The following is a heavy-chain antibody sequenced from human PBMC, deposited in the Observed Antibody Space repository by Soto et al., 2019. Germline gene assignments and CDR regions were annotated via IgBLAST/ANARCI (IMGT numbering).Heavy chain of an antibody. Sequence: QVQLVESGGGVVQPGRSLRLSCAASGFTFSSYTIHWVRQAPGKGLEWVALISYDGSNNYYADSVKGRFTISRDNSKNTLYLQMNSLRAEDTAVYYCASESGGWQLFDYWGQGTRVTVSS. J-gene: IGHJ4*02. CDR2: ISYDGSNN. D-gene: IGHD6-19*01. CDR1: GFTFSSYT. V-gene: IGHV3-30-3*01. CDR3: ASESGGWQLFDY.